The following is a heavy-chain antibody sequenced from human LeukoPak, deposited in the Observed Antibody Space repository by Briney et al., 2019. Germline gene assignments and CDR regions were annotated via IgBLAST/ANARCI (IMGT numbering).Heavy chain of an antibody. CDR1: GITFSDYW. V-gene: IGHV3-15*01. CDR3: TVRSSI. Sequence: GGSLRLSCVASGITFSDYWMSWVRQAPGKGLEWVGRIKSKGDGETIDYNTPVKGRFSISKDDSKNTLYLQMNSLKDEDTAMYYCTVRSSIWSQGTLVTVSS. D-gene: IGHD3-3*02. CDR2: IKSKGDGETI. J-gene: IGHJ4*02.